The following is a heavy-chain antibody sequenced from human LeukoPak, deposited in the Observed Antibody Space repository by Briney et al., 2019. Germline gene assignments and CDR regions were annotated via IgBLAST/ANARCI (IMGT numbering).Heavy chain of an antibody. CDR3: AKDFGSGSYGRTAGLSMFDY. CDR1: GFTFSSYG. J-gene: IGHJ4*02. D-gene: IGHD3-10*01. V-gene: IGHV3-9*01. CDR2: ISWNSGTL. Sequence: GGSLRLSCAASGFTFSSYGMSWIRQAPGKGLEWVSGISWNSGTLAYADSVKGRFTISRDNAKNSLYLQMNSLRAEDTALYYCAKDFGSGSYGRTAGLSMFDYWGQGTLVTVSS.